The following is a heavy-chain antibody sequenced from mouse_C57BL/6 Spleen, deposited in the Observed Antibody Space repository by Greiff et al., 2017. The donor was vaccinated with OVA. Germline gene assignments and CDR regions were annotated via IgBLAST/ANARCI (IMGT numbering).Heavy chain of an antibody. Sequence: VQLQQSGPGLVQPSQSLSITCTVSGFSLTSYGVHWVRQSPGKGLEWLGVIWSGGSTAYNAAFISRLSISKDNSKSQVFFKMNSLQADDTAIYYCARATGYYYAMDYWGQGTSVTVSS. CDR2: IWSGGST. J-gene: IGHJ4*01. CDR1: GFSLTSYG. CDR3: ARATGYYYAMDY. V-gene: IGHV2-2*01. D-gene: IGHD1-1*01.